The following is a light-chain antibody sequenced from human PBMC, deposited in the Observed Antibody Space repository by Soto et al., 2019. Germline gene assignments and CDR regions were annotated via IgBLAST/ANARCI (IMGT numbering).Light chain of an antibody. V-gene: IGLV2-8*01. CDR3: SSYAGSNNYV. Sequence: QSALTQPPSASGSPGQSVTISCTGTSSDVGGYNYVSWYQQHPGKAPKLMIYEVSKRPSGVHDRFAGSKSDNTASLTVSGHQAEEEADYYCSSYAGSNNYVFGTGTKVTVL. J-gene: IGLJ1*01. CDR2: EVS. CDR1: SSDVGGYNY.